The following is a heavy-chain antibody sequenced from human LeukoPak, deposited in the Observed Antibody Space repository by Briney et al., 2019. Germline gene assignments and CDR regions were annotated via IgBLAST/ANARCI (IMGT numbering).Heavy chain of an antibody. V-gene: IGHV4-34*01. J-gene: IGHJ5*02. D-gene: IGHD6-6*01. CDR2: INHSGST. CDR3: ARTIAARPLNWFDP. Sequence: PSETLSLTCAVYGGSFSGYYWSWIRQPPGKGLEWIGEINHSGSTNYNPSLKSRVTISVDTSKNQFSLKLSSVTAADTAVYYYARTIAARPLNWFDPWGQGTLVTVSS. CDR1: GGSFSGYY.